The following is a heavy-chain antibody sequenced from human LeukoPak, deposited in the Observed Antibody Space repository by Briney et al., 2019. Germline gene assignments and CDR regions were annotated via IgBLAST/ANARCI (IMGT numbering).Heavy chain of an antibody. CDR2: ISGSGGST. J-gene: IGHJ4*02. CDR3: AKVGYYDGSGYYSLGFDY. D-gene: IGHD3-22*01. CDR1: GFTFSSYA. V-gene: IGHV3-23*01. Sequence: GGSLRLSCAASGFTFSSYAMSWVRQAPGKGLEWVSAISGSGGSTYYADSVKGRFTISRDNSKNTLYLQMNSLRAEDTAVYYCAKVGYYDGSGYYSLGFDYWGQGTLVTVSS.